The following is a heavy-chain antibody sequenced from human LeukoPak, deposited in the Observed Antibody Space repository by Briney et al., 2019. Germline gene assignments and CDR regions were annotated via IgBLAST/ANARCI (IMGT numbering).Heavy chain of an antibody. Sequence: PSETLSLTCAVYGGSFSGYYWSWIRQPPGKGLEWIGEINHSGSTNYNPSLKSRVTISVDTSKNQFSLKLRSVTAADTAVYYCARLHPLRRGHYYYYMDVWGKGTTVTVSS. V-gene: IGHV4-34*01. CDR2: INHSGST. CDR1: GGSFSGYY. D-gene: IGHD4-17*01. J-gene: IGHJ6*03. CDR3: ARLHPLRRGHYYYYMDV.